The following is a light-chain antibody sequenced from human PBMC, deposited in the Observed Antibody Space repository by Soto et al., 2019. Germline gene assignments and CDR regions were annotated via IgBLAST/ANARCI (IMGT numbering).Light chain of an antibody. CDR3: QSSDGRLTTFV. J-gene: IGLJ1*01. CDR1: STNIGTGYD. V-gene: IGLV1-40*01. Sequence: QSVLTQPPSVCGAPGQRVTISCTGSSTNIGTGYDVHWYQQLPGGAPRLLIYGNNNRPSGVPDRFSGSKSGTSASLAITGLQAEDEAVYFCQSSDGRLTTFVFGSGTKVTVL. CDR2: GNN.